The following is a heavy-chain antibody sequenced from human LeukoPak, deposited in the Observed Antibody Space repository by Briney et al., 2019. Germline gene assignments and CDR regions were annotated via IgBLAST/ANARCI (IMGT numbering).Heavy chain of an antibody. V-gene: IGHV3-53*01. CDR1: GFTVSSNY. J-gene: IGHJ4*02. CDR3: ARRRDGYNLGVVY. D-gene: IGHD5-24*01. CDR2: IYSGGST. Sequence: GGSLRLSCAASGFTVSSNYMSWVRQAPGKGLEWVSVIYSGGSTYYADSVKGRFTISRDNSKNTLYLQMNSLRAEDTAVYYCARRRDGYNLGVVYWGQGTLVTVSS.